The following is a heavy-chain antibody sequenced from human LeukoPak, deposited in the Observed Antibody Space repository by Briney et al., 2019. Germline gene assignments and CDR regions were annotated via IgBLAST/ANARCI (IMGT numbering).Heavy chain of an antibody. Sequence: GGSLRLSCAASGFTFSDYYMTWIRQAPGKGLEWLSYTDSSDSVIYYADSVKGRFTISRDNAKNSLYLQMNSLRAEDTAVYYCARDFSYYDSTAYYPFAFDIWGQGTMVTVSS. J-gene: IGHJ3*02. D-gene: IGHD3-22*01. CDR1: GFTFSDYY. CDR2: TDSSDSVI. CDR3: ARDFSYYDSTAYYPFAFDI. V-gene: IGHV3-11*04.